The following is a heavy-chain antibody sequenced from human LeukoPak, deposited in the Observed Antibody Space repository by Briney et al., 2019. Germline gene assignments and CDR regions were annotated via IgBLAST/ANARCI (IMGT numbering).Heavy chain of an antibody. CDR2: IMYDGSNE. CDR1: GFTFSSYG. D-gene: IGHD1-26*01. J-gene: IGHJ4*02. CDR3: VRDRGTYRPIDY. V-gene: IGHV3-33*08. Sequence: PGGSLRLSCAASGFTFSSYGMHWVRQAPGKGLEWVAFIMYDGSNEQYADSVKGRFTISRDNSKNTLYLQMNSLRAEDTAIYYCVRDRGTYRPIDYWGQGTLVTVSS.